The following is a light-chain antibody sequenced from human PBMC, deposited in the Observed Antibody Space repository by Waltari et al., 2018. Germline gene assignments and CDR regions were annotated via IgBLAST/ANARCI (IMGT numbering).Light chain of an antibody. V-gene: IGLV3-21*04. Sequence: SFVLTQPPSVSVAPGKQAKITCGGNDIGSNNVHWYQQKPGQAPVVVVYYVTDRPSGIPERFSGSTSGNTATLTINRVEAGDEADYFCQVWDSSSDPVVFGGGTKLTVL. CDR2: YVT. CDR3: QVWDSSSDPVV. J-gene: IGLJ3*02. CDR1: DIGSNN.